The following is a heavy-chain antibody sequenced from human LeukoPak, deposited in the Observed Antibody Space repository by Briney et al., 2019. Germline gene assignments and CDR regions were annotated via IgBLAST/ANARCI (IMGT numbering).Heavy chain of an antibody. D-gene: IGHD2-2*01. CDR2: FDPEDGET. V-gene: IGHV1-24*01. CDR3: ATDPGELVPAAKGPRGDYCYGMDV. J-gene: IGHJ6*02. Sequence: EASVKVSCKVSGYTLTELSMHWVRQAPGKGLEWMGGFDPEDGETIYAQKFQGRVTMTEDTSTATAYMELNSLRSDDTAVYYCATDPGELVPAAKGPRGDYCYGMDVWGQGTTVTVSS. CDR1: GYTLTELS.